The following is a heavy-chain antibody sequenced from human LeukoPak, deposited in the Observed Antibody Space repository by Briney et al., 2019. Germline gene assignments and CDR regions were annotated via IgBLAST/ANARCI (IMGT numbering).Heavy chain of an antibody. Sequence: GGSLRLSCAASGFTFSSYEMNWVRQAPGKGLEWVSYISTTGSSIYYADSVKGRFTISRDNVKNLLYLQMNSLRAEDTAVYYCAKDVEEYQLLWPFDYWDQGTLVTVSS. CDR2: ISTTGSSI. J-gene: IGHJ4*02. CDR1: GFTFSSYE. V-gene: IGHV3-48*03. CDR3: AKDVEEYQLLWPFDY. D-gene: IGHD2-2*01.